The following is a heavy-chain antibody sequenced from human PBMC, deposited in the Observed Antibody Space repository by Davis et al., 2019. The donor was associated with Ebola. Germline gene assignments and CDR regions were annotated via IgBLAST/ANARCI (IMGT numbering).Heavy chain of an antibody. CDR2: IYISGST. J-gene: IGHJ6*03. Sequence: PGGSLGLSCTISGGSMINYYWSWIRKPAGKELEWIGRIYISGSTNYNPSLKSRVTMSVDTSKDQFSLKLSSVTATDTADYYCARGSFYSHYMDVWGKGTPVTVSS. V-gene: IGHV4-4*07. CDR3: ARGSFYSHYMDV. CDR1: GGSMINYY.